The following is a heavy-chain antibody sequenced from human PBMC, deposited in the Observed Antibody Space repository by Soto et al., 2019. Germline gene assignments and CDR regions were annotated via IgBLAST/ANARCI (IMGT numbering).Heavy chain of an antibody. CDR2: IFHSGNA. CDR1: GGSMRNVY. Sequence: TSETLSLTCTVSGGSMRNVYWSWIRQPPGKRLEWIGFIFHSGNAEYNPSLKSRVTITIDTSKSQFSLSLDSVTAADTAVYFCARAHAPTLPFDYWGLGTLVTVSS. D-gene: IGHD2-15*01. J-gene: IGHJ4*01. CDR3: ARAHAPTLPFDY. V-gene: IGHV4-59*01.